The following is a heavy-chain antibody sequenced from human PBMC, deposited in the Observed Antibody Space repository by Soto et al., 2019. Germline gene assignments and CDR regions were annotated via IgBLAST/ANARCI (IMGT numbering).Heavy chain of an antibody. V-gene: IGHV4-30-4*01. J-gene: IGHJ4*02. CDR2: IYYSGST. D-gene: IGHD3-10*01. CDR1: GGSISSGDYY. Sequence: SETLSLTCTVSGGSISSGDYYWSWIRQPPGKGLEWIGYIYYSGSTYYNPSLKGRVTISVDTSKNQFSLKLSSVTAADTAVYFCARGSEYYYGSGSHKWFDYWGQGTLVTVSS. CDR3: ARGSEYYYGSGSHKWFDY.